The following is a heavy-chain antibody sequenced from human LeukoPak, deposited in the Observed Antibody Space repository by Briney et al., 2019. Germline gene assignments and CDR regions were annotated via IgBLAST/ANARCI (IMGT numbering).Heavy chain of an antibody. J-gene: IGHJ6*02. V-gene: IGHV1-69*13. Sequence: ASVNVSCKASGGTFSSYAISCGRRAPGPGVEWLGGIIPIFGTANYAQKFQGRVTITADESTSTAYMELSSLRSEDTAVYYCARDLRRVVVIPLSYYYYYGMDVWGQGTTVTVSS. D-gene: IGHD3-22*01. CDR3: ARDLRRVVVIPLSYYYYYGMDV. CDR2: IIPIFGTA. CDR1: GGTFSSYA.